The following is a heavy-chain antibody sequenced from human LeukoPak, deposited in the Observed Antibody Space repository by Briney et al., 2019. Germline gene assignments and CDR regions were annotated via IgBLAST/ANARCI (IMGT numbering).Heavy chain of an antibody. Sequence: SVKVSCKASGYTFTSYYMHWVRQAPGQGLEWMGGIIPIFGTANYAQKFQGRVTITADESTSTAYMELSSLRSEDTAVYYCARDGDDSSGYYCRYWGQGTLVTVSS. V-gene: IGHV1-69*13. CDR3: ARDGDDSSGYYCRY. D-gene: IGHD3-22*01. J-gene: IGHJ4*02. CDR1: GYTFTSYY. CDR2: IIPIFGTA.